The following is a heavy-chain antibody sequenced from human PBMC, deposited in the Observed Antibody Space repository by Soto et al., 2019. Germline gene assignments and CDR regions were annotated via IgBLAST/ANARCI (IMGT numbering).Heavy chain of an antibody. CDR2: ISYDGSNK. CDR1: GFTFSSYA. Sequence: QVQLVESGGGVVQPGRSLRLSCAASGFTFSSYAMHWVRQAPGKGLEWVAVISYDGSNKYYGDSVKGRFTISRDNSKNRLYLQMNSLRAEDTAVYYCARDPGLIRVVAATRLGWYFDLWGRGTLVTVSS. CDR3: ARDPGLIRVVAATRLGWYFDL. V-gene: IGHV3-30-3*01. J-gene: IGHJ2*01. D-gene: IGHD2-15*01.